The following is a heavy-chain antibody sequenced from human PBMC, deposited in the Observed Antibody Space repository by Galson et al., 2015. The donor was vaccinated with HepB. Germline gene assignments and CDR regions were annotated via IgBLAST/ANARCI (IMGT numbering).Heavy chain of an antibody. J-gene: IGHJ3*02. D-gene: IGHD3-22*01. V-gene: IGHV3-7*03. CDR1: GFTFSSYW. CDR2: IKQDGSEK. Sequence: SLRLSCAASGFTFSSYWMSWVRQAPGKGLEWVANIKQDGSEKYYVDSVKGRFTISRDNAKNSLYLQMNSLRAEDTAVYYCARDSDDSSGYYYQIAFDIWGQGTMVTVSS. CDR3: ARDSDDSSGYYYQIAFDI.